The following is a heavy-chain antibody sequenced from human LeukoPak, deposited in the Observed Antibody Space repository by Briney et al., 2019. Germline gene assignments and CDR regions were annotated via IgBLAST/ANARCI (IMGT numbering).Heavy chain of an antibody. V-gene: IGHV4-34*01. D-gene: IGHD2-2*01. Sequence: SETLSLTCAVYGGFFSGYYWSWIRQPPGKGLEWIGEINHSGSTNYNPSLKSRVTISVDTSKNQFSLKLSSVTAADTAVYYCARQNYCSSTSCYWDYFDYWGQGTLVTVSS. CDR3: ARQNYCSSTSCYWDYFDY. CDR2: INHSGST. CDR1: GGFFSGYY. J-gene: IGHJ4*02.